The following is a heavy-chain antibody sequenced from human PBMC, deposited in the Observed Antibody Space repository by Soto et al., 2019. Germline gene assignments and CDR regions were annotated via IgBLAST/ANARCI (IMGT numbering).Heavy chain of an antibody. Sequence: QVQLQESGPGLVKPSETLSLTCTVSGGSISSYYWTWIRQPPGKGLEWIGYIYYSGSTNYHPSLKSRGTISAATSKTQLSLKLSSVTAADTAVYYCSILDGHYHYMDVWGKGTTVAVSS. CDR3: SILDGHYHYMDV. J-gene: IGHJ6*03. CDR2: IYYSGST. V-gene: IGHV4-59*08. CDR1: GGSISSYY.